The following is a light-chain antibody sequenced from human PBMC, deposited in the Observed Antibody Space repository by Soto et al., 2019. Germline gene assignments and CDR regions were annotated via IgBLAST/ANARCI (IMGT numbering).Light chain of an antibody. CDR2: GAS. Sequence: EIVMTQSPATLSVSPGERATLSCRASQSVSSNLAWYQHKPGQAPRLLIYGASTRATGIPARFSGSGSGTDFTLTISSLEPEDFAVYYCQQRSNWPRGTFGQGTKVEIK. V-gene: IGKV3-15*01. CDR1: QSVSSN. CDR3: QQRSNWPRGT. J-gene: IGKJ1*01.